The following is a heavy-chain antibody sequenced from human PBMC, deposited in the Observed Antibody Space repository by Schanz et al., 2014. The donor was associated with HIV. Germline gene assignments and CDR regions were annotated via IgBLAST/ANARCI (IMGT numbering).Heavy chain of an antibody. V-gene: IGHV3-33*01. J-gene: IGHJ3*02. Sequence: QVQLVGSGGGVVQPGRSLRVSCAASGFTFSSYVMHWVRQAPGKGREGVAVIGYNGSYKYYADSVKGRFTISRDNPKNTLYLQMNSLRAEDTAIYYCARSPDWAGTDAFDIWGQGTMVTVSS. CDR1: GFTFSSYV. CDR3: ARSPDWAGTDAFDI. CDR2: IGYNGSYK. D-gene: IGHD6-19*01.